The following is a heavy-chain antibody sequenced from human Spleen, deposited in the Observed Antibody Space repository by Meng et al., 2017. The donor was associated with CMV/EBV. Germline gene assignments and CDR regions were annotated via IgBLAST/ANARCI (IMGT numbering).Heavy chain of an antibody. D-gene: IGHD5-12*01. V-gene: IGHV4-34*01. CDR3: ARAGSGYDYPLDY. CDR2: INHSGST. CDR1: GGSFSGYY. Sequence: ESLRLSCAVYGGSFSGYYWSWIRQPPGKGLEWIGEINHSGSTNYNPSLKSRVTISVDTYKNQFSLKLSSVTAADTAVYYCARAGSGYDYPLDYWGQGTLVTVSS. J-gene: IGHJ4*02.